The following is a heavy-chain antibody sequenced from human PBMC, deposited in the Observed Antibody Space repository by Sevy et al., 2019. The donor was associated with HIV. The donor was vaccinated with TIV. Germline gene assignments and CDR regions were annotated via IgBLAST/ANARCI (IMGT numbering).Heavy chain of an antibody. Sequence: GGSLRLSCAASGFTFSSYAMSWVRQAPGKGLEWVSAISGSGGSTYYADSVKGRFTISRDNSKNTLYLQMNSLRAEDTAVYYCAKDRVGLITFGGVLDYWGQGTLVTVSS. CDR2: ISGSGGST. J-gene: IGHJ4*02. V-gene: IGHV3-23*01. D-gene: IGHD3-16*01. CDR1: GFTFSSYA. CDR3: AKDRVGLITFGGVLDY.